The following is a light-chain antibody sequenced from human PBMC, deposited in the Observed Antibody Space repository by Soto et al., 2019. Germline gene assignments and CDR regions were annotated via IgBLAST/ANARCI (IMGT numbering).Light chain of an antibody. Sequence: EIVLTQSPATLSLSPGERATLSCRASQSVSSYLAWFQQKPGQAPRLLIYDASNRATGIPARFSGSGSGTDFTLTISSLEPEDFAVYYCYQRSNWPRTFGGGTKVEIK. CDR2: DAS. J-gene: IGKJ4*01. V-gene: IGKV3-11*01. CDR1: QSVSSY. CDR3: YQRSNWPRT.